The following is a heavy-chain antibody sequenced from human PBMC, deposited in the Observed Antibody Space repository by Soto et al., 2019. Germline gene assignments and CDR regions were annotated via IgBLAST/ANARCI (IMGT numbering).Heavy chain of an antibody. CDR1: GFTFRSYA. V-gene: IGHV3-23*01. J-gene: IGHJ3*02. CDR3: AKDRCSSTSCRLFPTNQGTGI. D-gene: IGHD2-2*01. CDR2: IVGSGDST. Sequence: EVQLLESGGGVVQPGGSLRLSCAASGFTFRSYAMSWVRQAPGKGLEWVSGIVGSGDSTDYAECVKGRFTISRDNSKNTLNLQMNSLRAEDTAVYYCAKDRCSSTSCRLFPTNQGTGIWGQGTMVTVS.